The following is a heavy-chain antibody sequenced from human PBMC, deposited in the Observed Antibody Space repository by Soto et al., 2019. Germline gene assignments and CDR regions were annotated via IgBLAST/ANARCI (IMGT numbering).Heavy chain of an antibody. Sequence: QVQLVQSGAEVKKPGASVKVSCKASGYTFTSYGIIWVRQAPGQGLEWMGGVSAYNGNTNYAQKPQGRVTMTTATSTSTAYMELRSLRSDDTAVYYCARLSLVPGHNWFDPWGQGTLVTVSS. D-gene: IGHD2-2*01. J-gene: IGHJ5*02. V-gene: IGHV1-18*01. CDR2: VSAYNGNT. CDR3: ARLSLVPGHNWFDP. CDR1: GYTFTSYG.